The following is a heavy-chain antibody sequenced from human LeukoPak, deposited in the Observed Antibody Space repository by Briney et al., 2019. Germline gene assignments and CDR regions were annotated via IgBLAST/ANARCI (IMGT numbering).Heavy chain of an antibody. V-gene: IGHV3-48*01. Sequence: GGSLRLSCAASGSTVSNNYMTWVRQAPGKGLEWVSYISSSSSTIYYADSVKGRFTISRDNAKNSLYLQMNSLRAEDTAVYYCARRIVGANYDWFDPWGQGTLVTVSS. CDR3: ARRIVGANYDWFDP. D-gene: IGHD1-26*01. CDR2: ISSSSSTI. J-gene: IGHJ5*02. CDR1: GSTVSNNY.